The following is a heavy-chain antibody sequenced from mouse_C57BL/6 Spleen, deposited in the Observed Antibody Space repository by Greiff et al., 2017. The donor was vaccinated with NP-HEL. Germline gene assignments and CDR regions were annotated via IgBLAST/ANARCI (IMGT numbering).Heavy chain of an antibody. CDR2: ISGGGGNT. V-gene: IGHV5-9*01. D-gene: IGHD1-1*01. Sequence: EVQRVESGGGLVKPGGSLKLSCAASGFTFSSYTMSWVRQTPEKRLEWVATISGGGGNTYYPDSVKGRFTISRDNAKNTLYLQMSSLRSEDTALYYCARRGYGSSGGYFDVWGTGTTVTVSS. CDR3: ARRGYGSSGGYFDV. J-gene: IGHJ1*03. CDR1: GFTFSSYT.